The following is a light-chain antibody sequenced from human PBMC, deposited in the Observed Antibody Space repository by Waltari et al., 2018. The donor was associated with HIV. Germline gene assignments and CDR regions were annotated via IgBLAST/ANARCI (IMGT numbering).Light chain of an antibody. CDR1: SSHIGAGHE. CDR2: GNR. Sequence: QSVLTQPPSVSGAPGQRVNISCPGSSSHIGAGHEVHWYQQLPGTAPKLLIYGNRNRPSGVPDRFSGSKSGPSASLAITGLQAEDEADYYCQSYDSSLSGVVFGGGTKLTVL. CDR3: QSYDSSLSGVV. V-gene: IGLV1-40*01. J-gene: IGLJ2*01.